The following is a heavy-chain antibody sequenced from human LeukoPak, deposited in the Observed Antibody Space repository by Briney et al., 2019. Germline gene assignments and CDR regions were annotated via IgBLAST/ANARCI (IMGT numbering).Heavy chain of an antibody. CDR2: INQSGIT. CDR3: ASGHVEFCSRSSCNRGHNWLDP. V-gene: IGHV4-34*01. CDR1: GGSFSGYY. D-gene: IGHD2-2*02. J-gene: IGHJ5*02. Sequence: SETVSLTCAVYGGSFSGYYWSWIRQPPGKGLEWIGEINQSGITNYNPSLKGRVTISVDTSKHHFRLQLSSVTAADRAVYYCASGHVEFCSRSSCNRGHNWLDPWGKETVVSVFS.